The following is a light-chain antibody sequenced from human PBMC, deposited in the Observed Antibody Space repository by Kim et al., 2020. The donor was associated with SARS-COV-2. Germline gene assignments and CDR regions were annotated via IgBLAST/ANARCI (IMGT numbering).Light chain of an antibody. CDR2: GAS. Sequence: LSPGERATLSCRASQSISNSLAWYQQKPGQAPRLLIYGASNRATGIPARFSGSGSGTDFTLTISSLEPEDFAVYYCQQSSYWPLTFGGGTKVDIK. V-gene: IGKV3-11*01. CDR1: QSISNS. J-gene: IGKJ4*01. CDR3: QQSSYWPLT.